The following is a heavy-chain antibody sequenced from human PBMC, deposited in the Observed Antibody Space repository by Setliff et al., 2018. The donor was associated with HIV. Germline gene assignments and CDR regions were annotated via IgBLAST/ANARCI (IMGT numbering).Heavy chain of an antibody. D-gene: IGHD6-13*01. J-gene: IGHJ4*01. V-gene: IGHV4-4*07. CDR1: GGSISSYH. CDR3: ARDEGRATGSWWDQSASWYLDY. CDR2: ISAAGTI. Sequence: PSETLSLTCTVSGGSISSYHWSWIRQPAGKRLEFIGRISAAGTINYNPSLRSRVTLSVDTSENQFSLTVNSVTAADTAMYFCARDEGRATGSWWDQSASWYLDYWGHGILVTV.